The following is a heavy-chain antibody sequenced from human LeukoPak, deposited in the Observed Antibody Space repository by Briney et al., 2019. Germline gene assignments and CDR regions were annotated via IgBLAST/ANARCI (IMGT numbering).Heavy chain of an antibody. Sequence: SETLSLTCTVSGGSTSSHYWSWIRQSPGKGLEWIGYIYYSGSTNYNPSLKSRVTISGDTSKNQLSLKLSSVTAADTAVYYCARDRIYYDSSGYPSDYYYYYGMDVWGQGTTVTVSS. J-gene: IGHJ6*02. D-gene: IGHD3-22*01. V-gene: IGHV4-59*11. CDR3: ARDRIYYDSSGYPSDYYYYYGMDV. CDR1: GGSTSSHY. CDR2: IYYSGST.